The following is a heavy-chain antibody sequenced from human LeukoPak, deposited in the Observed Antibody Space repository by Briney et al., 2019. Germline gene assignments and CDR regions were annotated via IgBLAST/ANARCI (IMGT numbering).Heavy chain of an antibody. CDR2: ISTDGNNE. CDR1: GFSFTMYG. D-gene: IGHD6-19*01. J-gene: IGHJ4*02. V-gene: IGHV3-30*18. CDR3: AKDQIGWAPGYVSGPLDQ. Sequence: GRPLRLSCAASGFSFTMYGIHWVRQAPGKGLEWVAVISTDGNNEYYANSVKGRFTISRDNSKNTVHLQMTSLRTEDTAVYYCAKDQIGWAPGYVSGPLDQWGQGTLVTVSS.